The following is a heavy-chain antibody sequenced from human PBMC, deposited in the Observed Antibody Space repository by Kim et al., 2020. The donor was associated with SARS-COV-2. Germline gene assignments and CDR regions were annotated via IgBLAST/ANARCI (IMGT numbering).Heavy chain of an antibody. CDR1: GGSISSGGYY. CDR3: ARDRRVEKDYYYYGMDV. Sequence: SETLSLTCTVSGGSISSGGYYWSWIRQHPGKGLEWIGYIYYSGSTYYNPSLKSRVTISVDTSKNQFSLKLSSVTAADTAVYYCARDRRVEKDYYYYGMDVWGQGTTVTVSS. V-gene: IGHV4-31*03. J-gene: IGHJ6*02. CDR2: IYYSGST. D-gene: IGHD2-15*01.